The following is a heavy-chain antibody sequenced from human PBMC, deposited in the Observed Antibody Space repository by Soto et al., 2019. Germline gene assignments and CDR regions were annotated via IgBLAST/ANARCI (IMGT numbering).Heavy chain of an antibody. J-gene: IGHJ4*02. V-gene: IGHV4-34*01. CDR3: ARGFLLFGVYFDC. CDR2: INHSGST. Sequence: SETLSLTCAVYGGSFSGYYWSWIRQPPGKGLEWIGEINHSGSTNYNPSLKSRVTISVDTSKNQFSLKLSSVTAADTAVYYCARGFLLFGVYFDCWGQGTLVTVSS. CDR1: GGSFSGYY. D-gene: IGHD3-16*01.